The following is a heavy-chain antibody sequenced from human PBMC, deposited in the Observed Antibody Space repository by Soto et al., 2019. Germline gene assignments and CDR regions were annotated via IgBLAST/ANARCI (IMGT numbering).Heavy chain of an antibody. J-gene: IGHJ4*02. CDR1: GYTFTSYG. Sequence: QVQLVQSGAEVKKPGASVKVSCKASGYTFTSYGISWVRQAPGQGLEWMGWISAYNGNTNYAQKLQGRGTMTTDTSTSTAYMELRSLGSDATAVYYCARDQSAGAAAGTRWGGDWGQGTLVTVSS. CDR3: ARDQSAGAAAGTRWGGD. V-gene: IGHV1-18*01. CDR2: ISAYNGNT. D-gene: IGHD6-13*01.